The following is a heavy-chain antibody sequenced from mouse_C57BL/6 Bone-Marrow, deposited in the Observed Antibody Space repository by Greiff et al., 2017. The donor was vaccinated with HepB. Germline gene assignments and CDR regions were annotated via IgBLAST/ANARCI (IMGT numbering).Heavy chain of an antibody. CDR2: INPSSGYT. CDR1: GYTFTSYW. J-gene: IGHJ2*01. CDR3: ARGNYGSSPYFDY. D-gene: IGHD1-1*01. V-gene: IGHV1-7*01. Sequence: QVQLQQSGAELAKPGASVKLSCKASGYTFTSYWMHWVKQRPGQGLEWIGYINPSSGYTKYNQKFKDKATLTTDKSSSTAYMQLSSLTYEDSAVYDCARGNYGSSPYFDYWGQGTALTVSS.